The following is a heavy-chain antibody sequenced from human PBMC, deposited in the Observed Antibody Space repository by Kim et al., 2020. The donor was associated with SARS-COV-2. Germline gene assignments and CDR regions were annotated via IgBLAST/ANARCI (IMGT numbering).Heavy chain of an antibody. Sequence: GGSLRLSCAASGFTFSGHAVSWVRQAPGKGLEWVSAISGSDDSTYYADSVKGRFTISRDNSRDSSENTLYLQMNSLGAEDTAVYYCAKVVVVAASRYYFDDWGQGTLVTVSS. CDR2: ISGSDDST. CDR3: AKVVVVAASRYYFDD. D-gene: IGHD2-15*01. CDR1: GFTFSGHA. J-gene: IGHJ4*02. V-gene: IGHV3-23*01.